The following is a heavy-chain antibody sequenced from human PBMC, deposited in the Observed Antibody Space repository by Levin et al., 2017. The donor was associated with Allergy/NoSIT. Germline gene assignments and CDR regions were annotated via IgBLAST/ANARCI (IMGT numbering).Heavy chain of an antibody. D-gene: IGHD1-26*01. J-gene: IGHJ4*02. CDR2: INPADLET. V-gene: IGHV5-51*01. CDR3: AKQGCVTSSCHTVDF. CDR1: GYSFTNSW. Sequence: PGGSLRLSCKGSGYSFTNSWIGWVRQMPGKGLEWMGIINPADLETRYRPSFQGQVTISVDRPISTSYLQWDSLKASDTAMYFCAKQGCVTSSCHTVDFWGQGTLVTVSS.